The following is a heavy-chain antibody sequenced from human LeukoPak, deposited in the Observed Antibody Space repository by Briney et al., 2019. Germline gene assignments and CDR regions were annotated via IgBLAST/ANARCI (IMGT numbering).Heavy chain of an antibody. Sequence: ASVKVSCKASGYTFTSYGISWVRQAPGQGLEWMGWISAYNGNTNYAQKLQGSVTMTTDTSTSTAYMELRSLRSDDTAVYYCARDFFTASYGSGSYYNPYYYGMDVWGQGTTVTVSS. CDR1: GYTFTSYG. D-gene: IGHD3-10*01. CDR3: ARDFFTASYGSGSYYNPYYYGMDV. V-gene: IGHV1-18*01. J-gene: IGHJ6*02. CDR2: ISAYNGNT.